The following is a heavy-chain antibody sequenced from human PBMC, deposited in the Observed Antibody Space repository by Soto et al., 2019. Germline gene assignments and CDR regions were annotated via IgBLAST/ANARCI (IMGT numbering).Heavy chain of an antibody. V-gene: IGHV4-31*03. CDR3: ARAGDVYGSGSYYNPSNWFDP. D-gene: IGHD3-10*01. Sequence: PSETLSLTCTVSGGSISSGGYYWSWIRQHPGKGLEWIGYIYYSGSTYYNPSLKSRVTIPVDTSKNQFSLKLSSVTAADTAVYYCARAGDVYGSGSYYNPSNWFDPWGQGTLVTVSS. J-gene: IGHJ5*02. CDR2: IYYSGST. CDR1: GGSISSGGYY.